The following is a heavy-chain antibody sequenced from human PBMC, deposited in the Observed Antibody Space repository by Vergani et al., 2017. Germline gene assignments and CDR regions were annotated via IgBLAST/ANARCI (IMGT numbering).Heavy chain of an antibody. J-gene: IGHJ5*02. D-gene: IGHD2-2*03. CDR1: GGSISSGDYY. CDR2: IYYSGST. V-gene: IGHV4-30-4*01. CDR3: AREHAVGYCSSTSCYLDWFDP. Sequence: QVQLQESGPGLVKPSQTLSLTCTVSGGSISSGDYYWSWIRQPPGKGLEWIGYIYYSGSTYYNPSLKSRVTISVDTSKNQFSLKLSSVPAADTAVYYCAREHAVGYCSSTSCYLDWFDPWGQGTLVTVSS.